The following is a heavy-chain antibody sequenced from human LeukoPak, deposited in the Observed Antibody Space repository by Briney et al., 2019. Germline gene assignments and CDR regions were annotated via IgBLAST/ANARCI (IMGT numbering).Heavy chain of an antibody. J-gene: IGHJ4*02. CDR1: GFTFSSYA. D-gene: IGHD3-10*01. CDR3: ARDGFGELSFDY. CDR2: IYSGGST. V-gene: IGHV3-66*01. Sequence: QPGGSLRLSCAASGFTFSSYAVSWVRQAPGKGLEWVSVIYSGGSTYYADSVKGRFSISRDNSKNTLYLQMNSLRAEDTAVYYCARDGFGELSFDYWGQGTLVTVSS.